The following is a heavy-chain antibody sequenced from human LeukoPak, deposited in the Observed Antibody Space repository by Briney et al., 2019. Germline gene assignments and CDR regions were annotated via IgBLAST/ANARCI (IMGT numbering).Heavy chain of an antibody. Sequence: GRSLRLSCAASGFTFSNYGMHWVRQAPGKGLEWVAIISYDGSNKYYADSVKGRFTISRDNSKNTLFLQMNSLRAEDTAVYYCARDRAAADLDYWGQGTLVTVSS. CDR2: ISYDGSNK. V-gene: IGHV3-30*03. D-gene: IGHD6-13*01. CDR1: GFTFSNYG. J-gene: IGHJ4*02. CDR3: ARDRAAADLDY.